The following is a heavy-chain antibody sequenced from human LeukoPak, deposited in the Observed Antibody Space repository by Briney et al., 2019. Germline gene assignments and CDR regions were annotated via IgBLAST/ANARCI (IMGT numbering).Heavy chain of an antibody. CDR1: GGSISSSSYY. D-gene: IGHD1-14*01. V-gene: IGHV4-39*02. CDR2: IYYSGST. CDR3: ARDSYLTRNAFDI. J-gene: IGHJ3*02. Sequence: PSETLSLTCTVSGGSISSSSYYWDWIRQPPGKGLEWIGSIYYSGSTYYNPSLKSRVTISVDTSKNQFSLKLSSVTAADTAVYYCARDSYLTRNAFDIWGQGTMVTVSS.